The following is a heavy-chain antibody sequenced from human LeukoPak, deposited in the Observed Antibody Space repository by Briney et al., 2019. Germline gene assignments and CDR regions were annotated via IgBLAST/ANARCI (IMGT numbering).Heavy chain of an antibody. CDR1: GLTFTNYD. CDR2: IGTAGDT. V-gene: IGHV3-13*01. CDR3: AGSPAYSSSWYAIDN. J-gene: IGHJ4*02. Sequence: GGSLRLSCAASGLTFTNYDMHWVRQAAGKGLEWVSAIGTAGDTYYPGSVKGRFTISRENAKNSLYLQMNSLSAGDTAVYYCAGSPAYSSSWYAIDNWGQGTLVTVSS. D-gene: IGHD6-13*01.